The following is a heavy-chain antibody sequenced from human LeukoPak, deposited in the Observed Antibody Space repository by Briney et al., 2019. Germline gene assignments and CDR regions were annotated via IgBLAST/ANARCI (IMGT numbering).Heavy chain of an antibody. V-gene: IGHV1-18*01. J-gene: IGHJ4*02. CDR2: ISAYNGNT. CDR3: ATDRMDSSSLTY. D-gene: IGHD6-13*01. CDR1: GGTFRSYA. Sequence: ASVKVSCKASGGTFRSYAISWVRQAPGQGLEWMGWISAYNGNTNYAQKLQGRVTMTTDTSTSTAYMELSSLRSEDTAVYYCATDRMDSSSLTYWGQGTLVTVSS.